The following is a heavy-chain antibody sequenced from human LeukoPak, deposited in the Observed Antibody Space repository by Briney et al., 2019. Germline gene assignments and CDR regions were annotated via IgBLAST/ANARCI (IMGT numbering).Heavy chain of an antibody. J-gene: IGHJ4*02. CDR1: DGSISNYY. V-gene: IGHV4-4*09. CDR2: IYTSGST. Sequence: PSETLSLTCTVSDGSISNYYWSWIRQPPGKGLEWIGYIYTSGSTNYNPSLKSRATISVDTSKNQFSLKLSSVTAADTAVYYCARHLTGSSVCIEYWGQGTLVTVSS. D-gene: IGHD2-8*02. CDR3: ARHLTGSSVCIEY.